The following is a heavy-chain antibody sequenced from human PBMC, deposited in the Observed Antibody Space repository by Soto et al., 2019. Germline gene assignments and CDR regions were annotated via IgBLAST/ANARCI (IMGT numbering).Heavy chain of an antibody. J-gene: IGHJ6*02. D-gene: IGHD3-16*01. CDR2: ISYDGSNK. V-gene: IGHV3-30-3*01. CDR1: GFTFSSYA. Sequence: GGSLRLSCAASGFTFSSYAMHWVRQAPGKGLEWVAVISYDGSNKYYADSVKGRFTISRDNSKNTLYLQMNSLRAEDTAVYYCARDHMITFAGVYYYGMDVWGQGTTVTVSS. CDR3: ARDHMITFAGVYYYGMDV.